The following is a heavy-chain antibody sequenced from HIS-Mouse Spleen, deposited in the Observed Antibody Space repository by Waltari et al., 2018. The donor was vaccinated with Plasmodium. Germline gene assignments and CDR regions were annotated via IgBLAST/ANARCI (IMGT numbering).Heavy chain of an antibody. CDR1: GYTFTGYY. D-gene: IGHD6-13*01. Sequence: QVQLVQSGAAVKKPGASVKVSCKASGYTFTGYYLHWVQQAPDQGLQWMGWINPNSGGTNDAQKFQGRVTMTRDTSISTAYMELSRLRSDDTAVYYCARVLGYKAAAGTFVEYFQHWGQGTLVTVSS. J-gene: IGHJ1*01. CDR3: ARVLGYKAAAGTFVEYFQH. V-gene: IGHV1-2*02. CDR2: INPNSGGT.